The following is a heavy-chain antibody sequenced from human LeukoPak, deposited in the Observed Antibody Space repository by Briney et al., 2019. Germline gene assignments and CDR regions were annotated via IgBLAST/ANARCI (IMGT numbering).Heavy chain of an antibody. J-gene: IGHJ4*02. CDR1: GGTFSSYA. CDR2: IIPIFGTA. V-gene: IGHV1-69*05. Sequence: PVKVSCKASGGTFSSYAISWVRQAPGQGLEWMGRIIPIFGTANYAQKFQGRVTITTDESTSTAYMELSSLRSEDTAVYYCAKGAGGVVVIALAYWGQGTLVTVSS. CDR3: AKGAGGVVVIALAY. D-gene: IGHD3-22*01.